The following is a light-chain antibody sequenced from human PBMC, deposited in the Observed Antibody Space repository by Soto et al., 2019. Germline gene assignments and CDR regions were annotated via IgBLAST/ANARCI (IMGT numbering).Light chain of an antibody. J-gene: IGLJ1*01. CDR2: DVN. Sequence: HSVLTQPRSVSGSPGQSVTISCTGTSSDVGGFNSVSWYQQHPGKAPKLMIYDVNKRPSGVPDRFSGSKSGSTASLTISGLQAEDEADYYCCSYAGSYSYAFATGTKVTVL. CDR1: SSDVGGFNS. V-gene: IGLV2-11*01. CDR3: CSYAGSYSYA.